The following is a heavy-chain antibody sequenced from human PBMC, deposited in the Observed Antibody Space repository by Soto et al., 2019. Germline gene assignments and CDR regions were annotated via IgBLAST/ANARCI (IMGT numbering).Heavy chain of an antibody. Sequence: SETLSLTCAVYGGSFSGYYWSWIRQPPGKGLEWIGEINHSGSTNYNPSLKSRVTISVDTSKNQFSLKLSSVTAADTAVYYCARGPTRMDVWGKGTTVTVSS. V-gene: IGHV4-34*01. CDR3: ARGPTRMDV. CDR1: GGSFSGYY. CDR2: INHSGST. J-gene: IGHJ6*04.